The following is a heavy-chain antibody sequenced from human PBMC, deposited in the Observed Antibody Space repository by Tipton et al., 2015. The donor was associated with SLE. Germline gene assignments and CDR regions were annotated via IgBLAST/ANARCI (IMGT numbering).Heavy chain of an antibody. CDR3: AKGAYGDFSPYPYYYYGMDV. CDR2: IRYDGSNK. Sequence: SLRLSCVASGFTFSNYAMHWVRQAPGKGLEWVAFIRYDGSNKYYADSVKGRFTISRDNSKNTLYLQMNSLRAEDTAVYYCAKGAYGDFSPYPYYYYGMDVWGQGTTVTVSS. D-gene: IGHD4-17*01. CDR1: GFTFSNYA. J-gene: IGHJ6*02. V-gene: IGHV3-30*02.